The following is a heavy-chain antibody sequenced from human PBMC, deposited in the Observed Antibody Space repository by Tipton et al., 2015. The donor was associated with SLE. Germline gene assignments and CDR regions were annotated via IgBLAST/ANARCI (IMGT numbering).Heavy chain of an antibody. Sequence: TLSLTCTVSGGSRSSSNYYWGWIRQPPGKGLEWIGTIYYSGSTYYNPPLKSRVTISVDTSKNQFSLKLSSVTAADTAVYYCARDHRITGTGGAFDIWGQGTMVTVSS. CDR2: IYYSGST. J-gene: IGHJ3*02. CDR1: GGSRSSSNYY. CDR3: ARDHRITGTGGAFDI. V-gene: IGHV4-39*07. D-gene: IGHD1/OR15-1a*01.